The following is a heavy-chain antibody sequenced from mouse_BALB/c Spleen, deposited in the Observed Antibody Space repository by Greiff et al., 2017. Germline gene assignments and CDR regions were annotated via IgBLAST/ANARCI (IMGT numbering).Heavy chain of an antibody. CDR3: ASPYYGSSTFAY. V-gene: IGHV1S135*01. J-gene: IGHJ3*01. Sequence: EVQRVESGPELVKPGASVKVSCKASGYAFTSYNMYWVKQSHGKSLEWIGYIDPYNGGTSYNQKFKGKATLTVDKSSSTAYMHLNSLTSEDSAVYYCASPYYGSSTFAYWGQGTLVTVSA. D-gene: IGHD1-1*01. CDR2: IDPYNGGT. CDR1: GYAFTSYN.